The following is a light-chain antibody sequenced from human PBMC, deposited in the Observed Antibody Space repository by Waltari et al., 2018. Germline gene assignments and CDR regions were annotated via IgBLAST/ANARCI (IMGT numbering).Light chain of an antibody. J-gene: IGKJ2*01. CDR2: GAS. V-gene: IGKV3-20*01. Sequence: ELVLTQSTGTLSLSPGERATLSCRASQSVSNYLAWYQQKPGQAPRLLIYGASSRATGIPDRFSGSVSGTDFTLTISRLEPEVFAVYYCQQYGNSPMYTFGQGTKLEIK. CDR1: QSVSNY. CDR3: QQYGNSPMYT.